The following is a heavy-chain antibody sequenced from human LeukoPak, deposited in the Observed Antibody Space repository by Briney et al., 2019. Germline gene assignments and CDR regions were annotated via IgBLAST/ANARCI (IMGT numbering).Heavy chain of an antibody. CDR2: ISYDGSNK. D-gene: IGHD3-22*01. CDR3: ARERATMIVVHAFDN. CDR1: GFTFSSYA. J-gene: IGHJ3*02. V-gene: IGHV3-30-3*01. Sequence: GGSLRLSCAASGFTFSSYAMHWVRQAPGKGLEWVAVISYDGSNKYYADSVKGRFTISRDNSKNTLYLQMNSLRAEDTAVYYCARERATMIVVHAFDNWGQGTMVTVSS.